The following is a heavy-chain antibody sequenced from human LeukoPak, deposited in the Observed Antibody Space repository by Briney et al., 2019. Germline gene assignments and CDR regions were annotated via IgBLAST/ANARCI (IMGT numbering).Heavy chain of an antibody. CDR3: ARWFYYGSGRRQFDY. V-gene: IGHV4-30-4*01. CDR1: GGSISSGDYY. D-gene: IGHD3-10*01. Sequence: SETLSLTCTVSGGSISSGDYYWNWLRQPPGKGLEWIGYIYYSGSTSYNPSLKSRVTISMDTSKNQFSLKLSSVTAADTAVYYCARWFYYGSGRRQFDYWGQGTLVTVSS. CDR2: IYYSGST. J-gene: IGHJ4*02.